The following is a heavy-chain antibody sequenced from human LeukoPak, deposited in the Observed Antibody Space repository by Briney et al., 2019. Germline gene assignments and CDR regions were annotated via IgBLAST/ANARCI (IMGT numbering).Heavy chain of an antibody. CDR1: GYSFTGCY. J-gene: IGHJ4*02. Sequence: ASVKVSCTASGYSFTGCYLHWVRLAPGQGHEWMGWINPNTGDTYYAQNLQGRVTLTRDTSITTAYMEPTRLTSNITAVYYCARAEAATFSSFDYWGQGTLVTVSS. CDR3: ARAEAATFSSFDY. V-gene: IGHV1-2*02. CDR2: INPNTGDT. D-gene: IGHD6-13*01.